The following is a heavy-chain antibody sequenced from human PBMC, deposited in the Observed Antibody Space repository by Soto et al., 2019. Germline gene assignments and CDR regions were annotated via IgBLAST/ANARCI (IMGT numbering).Heavy chain of an antibody. V-gene: IGHV3-23*01. D-gene: IGHD1-26*01. CDR2: ISGSGGST. J-gene: IGHJ5*02. Sequence: PGGSLRLSCAASGFTFSSYAMSWVRQAPGKGLEWVSAISGSGGSTYYADSVKGRFTISRDNSKNTLYLQMNSLRAEDTAVYYCEKRDSGSYYGWFDPWGQGTLVTVSS. CDR1: GFTFSSYA. CDR3: EKRDSGSYYGWFDP.